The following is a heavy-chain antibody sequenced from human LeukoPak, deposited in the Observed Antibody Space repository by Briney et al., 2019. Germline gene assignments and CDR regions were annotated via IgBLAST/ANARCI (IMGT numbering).Heavy chain of an antibody. V-gene: IGHV4-34*01. CDR3: ARGDSSSWYSKFDP. CDR2: INHSGST. J-gene: IGHJ5*02. CDR1: GGSFSGYY. D-gene: IGHD6-13*01. Sequence: SETLSLTCAVYGGSFSGYYWSWIRQPPGKGLEWIGEINHSGSTNYNPLLKSRVTISVDTSKNQFSLKLSSVTAADTAVYYCARGDSSSWYSKFDPWGQGTLVTVSS.